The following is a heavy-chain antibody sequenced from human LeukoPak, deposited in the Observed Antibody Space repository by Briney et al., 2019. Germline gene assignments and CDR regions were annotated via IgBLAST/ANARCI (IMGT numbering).Heavy chain of an antibody. Sequence: GRSLRLSCAASGFTFSSYAMHWVRQAPGKGLEWVAFMSHDGSNKYYGDSVKGRFTISRDNSKNTLYLQMNSLRAEDTAVYYCAKLDSSGWSRPFDYWGQGTLVTVSS. CDR2: MSHDGSNK. V-gene: IGHV3-30*18. J-gene: IGHJ4*02. D-gene: IGHD6-19*01. CDR1: GFTFSSYA. CDR3: AKLDSSGWSRPFDY.